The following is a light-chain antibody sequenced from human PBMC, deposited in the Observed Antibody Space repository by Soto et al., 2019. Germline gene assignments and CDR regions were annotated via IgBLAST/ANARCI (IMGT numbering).Light chain of an antibody. CDR3: QKFDSDPT. CDR2: SAS. Sequence: DIQLTQSPSSLSASVGDRVTINGRASRGISDSLAWDQQKPGKVPHLLIHSASTLQSGVPARFSRSGSGSDFTITISSLPPESVATYYCQKFDSDPTFGPGTKGDIK. CDR1: RGISDS. J-gene: IGKJ1*01. V-gene: IGKV1-27*01.